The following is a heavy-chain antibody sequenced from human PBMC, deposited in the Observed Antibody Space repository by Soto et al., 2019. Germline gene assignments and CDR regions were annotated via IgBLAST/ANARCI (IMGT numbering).Heavy chain of an antibody. CDR2: INPNSGGT. CDR3: ATRGGSWWESLDY. V-gene: IGHV1-2*02. D-gene: IGHD6-13*01. J-gene: IGHJ4*02. CDR1: GKTSTGYY. Sequence: QVRLEQSGAEVKTPGASVTVSCTTSGKTSTGYYVHWVRQAPGQGLEWMGWINPNSGGTKFAQKFQGRVTMTRDTSIKTVYINVPNLTSDDSAVYYCATRGGSWWESLDYWGQGTRVIVSS.